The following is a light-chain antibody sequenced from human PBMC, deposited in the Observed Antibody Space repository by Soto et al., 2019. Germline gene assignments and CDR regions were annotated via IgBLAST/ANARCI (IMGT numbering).Light chain of an antibody. V-gene: IGKV4-1*01. CDR3: QQYYNTLWT. CDR2: WAS. Sequence: DIVLTQSPDSLAVSLGERATIRCRSSQTLLYPSSNKNFLAWYQQKPGQPPKLLIYWASTRESGVPDRFRGGGSGTDFPLTIDSLQAEDVAVYYCQQYYNTLWTFGQGTKVEIK. CDR1: QTLLYPSSNKNF. J-gene: IGKJ1*01.